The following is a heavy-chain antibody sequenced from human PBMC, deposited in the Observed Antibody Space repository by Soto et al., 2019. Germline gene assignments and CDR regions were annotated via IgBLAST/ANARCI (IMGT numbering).Heavy chain of an antibody. CDR2: TGAAGDT. CDR3: ARGATRSFYYMDV. V-gene: IGHV3-13*01. D-gene: IGHD1-1*01. J-gene: IGHJ6*03. CDR1: GFTFSSYD. Sequence: PGGSLRLSCAASGFTFSSYDMHWVRQATGKGLEWVSSTGAAGDTSYPGSVKGRFTISRENAKNSLNLQMNSLRAGDTAVYYCARGATRSFYYMDVWGKGTTVTVSS.